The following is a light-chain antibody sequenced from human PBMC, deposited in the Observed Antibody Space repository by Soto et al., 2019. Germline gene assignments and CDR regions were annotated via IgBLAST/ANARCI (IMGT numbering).Light chain of an antibody. V-gene: IGKV1-39*01. CDR2: DAS. J-gene: IGKJ4*01. CDR1: QDINIY. CDR3: QQTYRTPLT. Sequence: DIQMTQSPSSLFASVGYRVTITGQATQDINIYLNWYQQKPGKAPNLLIYDASNLHSGVPSRFSGSGSGTDFTLTISSLQPEDFATYSCQQTYRTPLTFGGGTKVDIK.